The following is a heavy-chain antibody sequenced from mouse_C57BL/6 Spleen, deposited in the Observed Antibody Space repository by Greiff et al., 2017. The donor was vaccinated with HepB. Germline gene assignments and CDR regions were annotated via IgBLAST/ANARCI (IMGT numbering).Heavy chain of an antibody. J-gene: IGHJ1*03. D-gene: IGHD1-1*01. CDR3: AREGDYYGSSPYWYFDV. Sequence: EVHLVESGGGLVKPGGSLKLSCAASGFTFSSYAMSWVRQTPEKRLEWVATISDGGSYTYYPDNVKGRFTISRDNAKNNLYLQMSHLKSEDTAMYYCAREGDYYGSSPYWYFDVWGTGTTVTVSS. CDR2: ISDGGSYT. V-gene: IGHV5-4*01. CDR1: GFTFSSYA.